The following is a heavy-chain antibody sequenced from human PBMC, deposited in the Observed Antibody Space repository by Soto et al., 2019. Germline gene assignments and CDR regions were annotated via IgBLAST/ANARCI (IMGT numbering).Heavy chain of an antibody. CDR1: GFTFDNCG. Sequence: EVQLVESGGGLVQPGRSLRLSCAASGFTFDNCGMHWVRQAPGKGLEWVAGISWDSSTIGYADSVKGRFIISRDDAKNPLYLQMDTLRGEDTALYYCVQGGYATLATPLDPWGQGTQVIVSS. V-gene: IGHV3-9*01. CDR2: ISWDSSTI. D-gene: IGHD2-15*01. J-gene: IGHJ5*02. CDR3: VQGGYATLATPLDP.